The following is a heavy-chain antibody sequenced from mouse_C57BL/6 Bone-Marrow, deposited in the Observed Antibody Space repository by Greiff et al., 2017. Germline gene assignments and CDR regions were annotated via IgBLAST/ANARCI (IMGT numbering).Heavy chain of an antibody. V-gene: IGHV5-6*01. Sequence: EVKLMESGGDLVKPGGSLKLSCAASGFTFSSYGMSWVRQTPDKRLEWVATISSGGSYTSYPDSVKGRFTISRDNAKNTLYLQMSSLMSEDTAMYCCARDGITTVVAPAWFAYWGQGTLVTVSA. CDR3: ARDGITTVVAPAWFAY. D-gene: IGHD1-1*01. CDR1: GFTFSSYG. J-gene: IGHJ3*01. CDR2: ISSGGSYT.